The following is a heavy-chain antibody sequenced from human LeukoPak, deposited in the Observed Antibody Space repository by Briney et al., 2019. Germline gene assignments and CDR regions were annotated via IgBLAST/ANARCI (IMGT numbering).Heavy chain of an antibody. J-gene: IGHJ4*02. Sequence: GESLKISCQGSGYIFTSHWIGWVRQMPGKGLEWMGIVNPDDSDTIYSPSFQGQVTISAVESITTAYLQWSSPKASDTAMYYCARLRWPRGGRSSFDYWGQGALVTVSS. V-gene: IGHV5-51*01. D-gene: IGHD3-10*01. CDR1: GYIFTSHW. CDR3: ARLRWPRGGRSSFDY. CDR2: VNPDDSDT.